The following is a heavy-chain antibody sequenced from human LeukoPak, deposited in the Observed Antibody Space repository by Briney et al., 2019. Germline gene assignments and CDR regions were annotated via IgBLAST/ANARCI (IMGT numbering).Heavy chain of an antibody. CDR3: ARRMNYDSRVFQH. Sequence: ASVKVTCKASGYTFTSYDINWVRQATGQGLEWMGWMNPNSGNTGYAQKLQGRVTMTRNTSISTAYMELSSLTSEDTAVYYCARRMNYDSRVFQHWGQGTLVTVSS. D-gene: IGHD3-22*01. CDR2: MNPNSGNT. CDR1: GYTFTSYD. V-gene: IGHV1-8*01. J-gene: IGHJ1*01.